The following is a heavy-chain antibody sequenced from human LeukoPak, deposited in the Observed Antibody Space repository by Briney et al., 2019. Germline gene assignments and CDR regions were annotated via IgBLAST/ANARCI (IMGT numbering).Heavy chain of an antibody. CDR3: ARDQTEEIYDFWSGYTSRGWIDP. V-gene: IGHV1-18*01. D-gene: IGHD3-3*01. J-gene: IGHJ5*02. Sequence: ASVKVSCKASGYTFTSYGISWVRQAPGQGLEWMGWISAYNGNTNYAQKLQGRVTMTTDTSTSTAYMELRSLRSDDTAVYYCARDQTEEIYDFWSGYTSRGWIDPWGQGTLVTVSS. CDR2: ISAYNGNT. CDR1: GYTFTSYG.